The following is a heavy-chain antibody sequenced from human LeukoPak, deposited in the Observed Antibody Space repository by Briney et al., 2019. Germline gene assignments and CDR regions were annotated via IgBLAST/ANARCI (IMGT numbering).Heavy chain of an antibody. D-gene: IGHD3-3*01. CDR2: ISAYNGNT. Sequence: ASVKVSCKASGYTFTSYGISWVRQAPGQGREWMGWISAYNGNTNYAQKLQGRVTMTTDTSTSTAYMELRSLRSDDTAVYYCARDVPPYYDFWSGYYTEYFDYWGQGTLVTVSS. J-gene: IGHJ4*02. CDR3: ARDVPPYYDFWSGYYTEYFDY. V-gene: IGHV1-18*01. CDR1: GYTFTSYG.